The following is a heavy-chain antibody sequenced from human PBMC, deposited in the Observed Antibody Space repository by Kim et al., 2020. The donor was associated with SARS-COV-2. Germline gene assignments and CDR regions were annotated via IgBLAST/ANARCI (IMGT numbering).Heavy chain of an antibody. D-gene: IGHD2-15*01. CDR2: INPSRGST. CDR1: GYTFASYY. J-gene: IGHJ2*01. Sequence: ASVKVSCKASGYTFASYYMHWVRQAPGQGLEWMGIINPSRGSTTYAQRFQGRVTMTRDTSTTTVYMGMSRLTSEDTAVYYCARETLGSCSGGTCYSYAYW. V-gene: IGHV1-46*01. CDR3: ARETLGSCSGGTCYSYAYW.